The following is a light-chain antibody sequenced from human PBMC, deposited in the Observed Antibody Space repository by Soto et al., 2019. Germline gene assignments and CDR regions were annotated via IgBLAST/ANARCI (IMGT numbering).Light chain of an antibody. V-gene: IGKV1-5*03. CDR3: QQYYTMYT. CDR1: QSIDNW. J-gene: IGKJ2*01. Sequence: DIQMTQSPSTLSASVGDRVTITCRASQSIDNWLAWYQQKPGKAPKLLIYKTSSLGSGVPSRFSGSASGTEFTHTISSLQPDDFATYYCQQYYTMYTFGRGTKLEIK. CDR2: KTS.